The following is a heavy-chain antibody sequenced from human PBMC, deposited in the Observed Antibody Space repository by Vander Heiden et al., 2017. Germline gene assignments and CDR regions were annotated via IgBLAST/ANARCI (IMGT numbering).Heavy chain of an antibody. V-gene: IGHV3-23*04. CDR3: AKEGLWYGGNWFDP. CDR1: GFNFRYYA. D-gene: IGHD3-10*01. J-gene: IGHJ5*01. Sequence: EVQLVESGGGLVQPGGSLRAACEAPGFNFRYYAMTWVRQAPGKGLEWVSTISGSGNDADYAGSVKGRFIISRDNSKNTLYLQMNSLRAGDTALYYCAKEGLWYGGNWFDPWGQGTLVTVSS. CDR2: ISGSGNDA.